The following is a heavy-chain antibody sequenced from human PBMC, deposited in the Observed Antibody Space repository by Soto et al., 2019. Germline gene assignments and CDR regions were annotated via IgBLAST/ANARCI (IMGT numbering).Heavy chain of an antibody. D-gene: IGHD2-15*01. CDR2: INPSGGST. Sequence: ASVKVSCKASGYTFTSYYMHWVRQAPGQGLEWMGIINPSGGSTSYAQKFQGRVTMTRDTSTSTVFMELSSLRSEDTAVYYCARDHLRLYCSGGSCYSAIDYWGQGTLVTVSS. J-gene: IGHJ4*02. V-gene: IGHV1-46*03. CDR3: ARDHLRLYCSGGSCYSAIDY. CDR1: GYTFTSYY.